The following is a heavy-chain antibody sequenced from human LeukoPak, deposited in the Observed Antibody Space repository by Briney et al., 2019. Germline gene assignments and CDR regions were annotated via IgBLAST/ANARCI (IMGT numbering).Heavy chain of an antibody. CDR3: AREVSTGYCSGGSCSQGRGD. CDR1: GATFSSYA. D-gene: IGHD2-15*01. V-gene: IGHV1-69*04. CDR2: IIPILGIA. Sequence: ASVKVSCKASGATFSSYAISWVRQAPGQGLEWMGRIIPILGIANYAQKFQGRVTITADKSTSTAYMELSSLRSEDTAVYYCAREVSTGYCSGGSCSQGRGDWGQGTLVTVSS. J-gene: IGHJ4*02.